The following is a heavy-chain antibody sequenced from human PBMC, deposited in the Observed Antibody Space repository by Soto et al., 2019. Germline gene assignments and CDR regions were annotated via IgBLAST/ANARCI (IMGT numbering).Heavy chain of an antibody. Sequence: PGESLKISCKGSGYSFTRYWIGWVRQMPGKGLEWMGIKYPGHSDTRYSPSFQGQVTISADKSICTAYLQWSSLKASDTAMYYCARRVLCSSTSCYEYYYYYMDVWGKGTTVTVSS. CDR2: KYPGHSDT. CDR3: ARRVLCSSTSCYEYYYYYMDV. J-gene: IGHJ6*03. D-gene: IGHD2-2*01. V-gene: IGHV5-51*01. CDR1: GYSFTRYW.